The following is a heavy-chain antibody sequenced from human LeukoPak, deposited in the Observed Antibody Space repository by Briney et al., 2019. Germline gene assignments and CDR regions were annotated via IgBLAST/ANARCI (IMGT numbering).Heavy chain of an antibody. J-gene: IGHJ4*02. CDR1: GYTFTRYA. CDR3: ARDRYGLIDF. V-gene: IGHV1-18*01. CDR2: ISAYSANT. D-gene: IGHD3-16*02. Sequence: ASVKVSCKTSGYTFTRYAVSWVRQAPGEGLEWMGWISAYSANTNYAQKLQGRITMTTDTSTSTAYMELRSLRSDDTAVYYCARDRYGLIDFWGQGTLVTVSS.